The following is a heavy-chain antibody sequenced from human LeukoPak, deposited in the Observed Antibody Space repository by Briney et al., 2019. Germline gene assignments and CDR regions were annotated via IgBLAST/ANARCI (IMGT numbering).Heavy chain of an antibody. CDR2: IYYSGIS. J-gene: IGHJ4*02. V-gene: IGHV4-59*08. CDR3: ARHGSRAVAGYFDY. Sequence: PSDTLSLTTTVPAGSITTYYSSWIRQSTGNGLDLIGYIYYSGISYYHPSLTSRVTISVDTSKNQFSLRLTSVTAADTAVYYCARHGSRAVAGYFDYWGQGTLVTVSS. CDR1: AGSITTYY. D-gene: IGHD6-19*01.